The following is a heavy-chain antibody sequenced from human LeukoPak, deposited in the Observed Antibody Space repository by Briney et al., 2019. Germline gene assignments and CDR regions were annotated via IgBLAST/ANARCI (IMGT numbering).Heavy chain of an antibody. CDR1: GFTFSSYW. CDR3: ARDARGLDY. J-gene: IGHJ4*02. V-gene: IGHV3-74*01. Sequence: PGGSLRLSCAASGFTFSSYWMHWVRHTPGKGLVWVSRIKGDGSSTSYADSVKGRFTISRDNSKNTLYLQMNSPRAEDTAVYYCARDARGLDYWGQGTLVTVSS. CDR2: IKGDGSST. D-gene: IGHD3-10*01.